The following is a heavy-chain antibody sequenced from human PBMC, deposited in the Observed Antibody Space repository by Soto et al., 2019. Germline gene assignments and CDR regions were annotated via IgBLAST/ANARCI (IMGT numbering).Heavy chain of an antibody. J-gene: IGHJ5*02. V-gene: IGHV1-8*01. Sequence: ASVKVSCKASGYTFTSYDINWVRQATGQGLEWMGWMNPNSGNTGYAQKFQGRVTMTRNTSISTAYMELSSLRSEDTAVYYCARERSAAGTGWFDPWGQETLVTVSS. CDR3: ARERSAAGTGWFDP. CDR2: MNPNSGNT. D-gene: IGHD6-13*01. CDR1: GYTFTSYD.